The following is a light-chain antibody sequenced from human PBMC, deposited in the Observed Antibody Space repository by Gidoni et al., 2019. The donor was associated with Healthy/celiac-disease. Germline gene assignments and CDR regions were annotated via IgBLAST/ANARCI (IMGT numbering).Light chain of an antibody. V-gene: IGKV1-12*01. CDR3: QQANSFSRT. CDR2: AAS. CDR1: QGINSW. J-gene: IGKJ1*01. Sequence: DIQMTQSPSSVSASVGDRVTITCRASQGINSWLAWYQQKPGKAPKLLIYAASSLRSGVPSRFSGSGSGTDFTLTISSLQPDDFATYYCQQANSFSRTFGQGTKVEV.